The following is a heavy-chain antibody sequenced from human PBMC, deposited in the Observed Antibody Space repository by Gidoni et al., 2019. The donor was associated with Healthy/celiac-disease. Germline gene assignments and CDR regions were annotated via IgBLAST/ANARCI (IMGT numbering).Heavy chain of an antibody. V-gene: IGHV3-33*01. Sequence: QVQLVESGGGVVLPGRSLRLSCAASGFTFSSYGMHWVRQAPGKGLEWVAVIWYDGSNKYYADSVKGRFTISRDNSKNTLYLQMNSLRAEDTAVYYCARSSGTSHFDYWGQGTLVTVSS. J-gene: IGHJ4*02. CDR1: GFTFSSYG. CDR3: ARSSGTSHFDY. D-gene: IGHD1-26*01. CDR2: IWYDGSNK.